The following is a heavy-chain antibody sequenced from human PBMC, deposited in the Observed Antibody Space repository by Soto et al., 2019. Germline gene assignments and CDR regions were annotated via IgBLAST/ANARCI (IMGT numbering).Heavy chain of an antibody. CDR3: AKDKYYDSSGPAYYFDY. Sequence: GSXXLSCSTSGFTFXSNAMSGVRQAPVKGLEWFSAISGSGGSKYYADSVKGRFTISRDNSKNTLYLQMNSLRDEDTAVYYCAKDKYYDSSGPAYYFDYWGQGTLVTVSS. CDR1: GFTFXSNA. CDR2: ISGSGGSK. J-gene: IGHJ4*02. V-gene: IGHV3-23*01. D-gene: IGHD3-22*01.